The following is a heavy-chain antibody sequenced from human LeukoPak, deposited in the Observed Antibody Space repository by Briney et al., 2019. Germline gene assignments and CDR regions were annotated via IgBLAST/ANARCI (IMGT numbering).Heavy chain of an antibody. J-gene: IGHJ4*02. D-gene: IGHD6-19*01. CDR2: ISSSGGTI. CDR1: GFTFSSYE. V-gene: IGHV3-48*03. Sequence: GGSPRLSCAASGFTFSSYEMNWVRQAPGKGLEWVSYISSSGGTIYYADSVKGRFTISRDNAKNSLYLQMNSLRAEDTAAYYCARGPEFSSGWYGGYWGQGTLVIVSS. CDR3: ARGPEFSSGWYGGY.